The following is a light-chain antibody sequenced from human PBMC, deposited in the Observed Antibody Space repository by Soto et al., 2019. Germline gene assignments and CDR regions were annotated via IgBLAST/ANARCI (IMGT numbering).Light chain of an antibody. V-gene: IGLV2-18*02. Sequence: QSVLTQPPSVSGSPGQSVTISCTGTSSDVGNYNRVSWYQQPPGTAPKLMIYEVSNRPSGVPDRFSGSKSGNTASLTISGLQAADEADYYCSSYTSSSTSVVFGGGTKLIVL. CDR3: SSYTSSSTSVV. CDR1: SSDVGNYNR. CDR2: EVS. J-gene: IGLJ2*01.